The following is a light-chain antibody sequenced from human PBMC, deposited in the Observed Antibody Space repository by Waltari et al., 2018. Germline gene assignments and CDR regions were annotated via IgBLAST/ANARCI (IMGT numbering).Light chain of an antibody. J-gene: IGLJ2*01. CDR3: QSFDNMLSGGVV. V-gene: IGLV1-40*01. CDR1: ASNIGAGQD. Sequence: QSVLSQPPSLSRTPGQRVTSSCSGSASNIGAGQDLHWYQHLPGTAPKLLIYGNNNRPSGVPDRFSGSKSGTSASLAITGLQADDEADYFCQSFDNMLSGGVVFGGGTKLAVL. CDR2: GNN.